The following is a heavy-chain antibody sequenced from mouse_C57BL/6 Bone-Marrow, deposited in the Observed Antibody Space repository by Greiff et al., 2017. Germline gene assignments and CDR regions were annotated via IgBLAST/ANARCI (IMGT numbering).Heavy chain of an antibody. J-gene: IGHJ4*01. CDR3: ARGRSTGGYAMDY. CDR2: ISGGGGDT. CDR1: GFTFSSYT. V-gene: IGHV5-9*04. D-gene: IGHD1-1*01. Sequence: EVKLMESGGGLVKPGGSLKLSCAASGFTFSSYTMSWVRQTPGKRLEWVATISGGGGDTYYPDSVKGRVTMSRDNAKSTLYLQMSSLRSEDTAVYYCARGRSTGGYAMDYWGQGTSVTVSS.